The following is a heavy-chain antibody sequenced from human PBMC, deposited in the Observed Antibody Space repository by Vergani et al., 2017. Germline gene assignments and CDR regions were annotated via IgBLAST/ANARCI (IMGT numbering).Heavy chain of an antibody. CDR2: ISYDGSNK. Sequence: QVQLVESGGGVVQPGRSLRLSCAASGFTFSSYGMHWVRQAPGKGLEWVAVISYDGSNKYYADSVKGRFTISRDNSKNTLYLQMNSLRAEDTAVYYCARDHIVVVQKCAGGMDVWGQGTTVTVSS. CDR1: GFTFSSYG. V-gene: IGHV3-30*03. J-gene: IGHJ6*02. D-gene: IGHD2-2*01. CDR3: ARDHIVVVQKCAGGMDV.